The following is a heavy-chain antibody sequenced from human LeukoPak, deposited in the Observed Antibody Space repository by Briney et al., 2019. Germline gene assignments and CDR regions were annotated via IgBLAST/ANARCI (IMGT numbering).Heavy chain of an antibody. J-gene: IGHJ4*02. V-gene: IGHV4-59*01. Sequence: PSETLSLTCTVSGGSITGYFWSWIRQPPGKGLEWIGYIYYSGGTNYNPSLKSRVTISVDTSKNQFSLKLRSVTAADTAVYYCARRRGGSVVGADFDYWGQGTLVTVSS. CDR1: GGSITGYF. D-gene: IGHD1-26*01. CDR3: ARRRGGSVVGADFDY. CDR2: IYYSGGT.